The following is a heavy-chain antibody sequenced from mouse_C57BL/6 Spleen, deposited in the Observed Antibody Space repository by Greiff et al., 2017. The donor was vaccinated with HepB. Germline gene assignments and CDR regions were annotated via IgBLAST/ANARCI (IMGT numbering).Heavy chain of an antibody. CDR2: IDPENGDT. J-gene: IGHJ4*01. CDR3: TTLDSSGPYYAMDY. Sequence: VQLKESGAELVRPGASVKLSCTASGFNIKDDYMHWVKQRPEQGLEWIGWIDPENGDTEYASKFQGKATITADTSSNTAYLQLSSLTSEDTAVYYCTTLDSSGPYYAMDYWGQGTSVTVSS. V-gene: IGHV14-4*01. D-gene: IGHD3-2*02. CDR1: GFNIKDDY.